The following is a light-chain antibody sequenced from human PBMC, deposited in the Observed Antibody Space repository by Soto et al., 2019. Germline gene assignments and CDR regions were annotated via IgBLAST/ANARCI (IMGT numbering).Light chain of an antibody. V-gene: IGKV3-11*01. CDR3: HQRYNWPRVT. CDR2: DVS. CDR1: QSVSSY. J-gene: IGKJ5*01. Sequence: EIVLTQSPDILSLSPGERATLSCRASQSVSSYLAWYQQKPGQPPRLLIYDVSNRATGIPARFSGSGSGTDFTLTITSLEPEDFAVYFCHQRYNWPRVTFGQGTRLEIK.